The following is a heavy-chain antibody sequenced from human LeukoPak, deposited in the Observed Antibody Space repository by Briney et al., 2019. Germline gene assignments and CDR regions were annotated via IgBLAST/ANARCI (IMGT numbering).Heavy chain of an antibody. CDR3: AREAPISDSGNYYKSLGY. D-gene: IGHD3-10*01. J-gene: IGHJ4*02. V-gene: IGHV4-34*01. Sequence: PSETLSLTCAVYGGSFSGYYWSWIRQPPGKGLEWIGEINHRGSTNYNPSFKSRVTIAVDTSKNQIYLKLRSVTAADTAVYYCAREAPISDSGNYYKSLGYWGQGTLVTVSS. CDR2: INHRGST. CDR1: GGSFSGYY.